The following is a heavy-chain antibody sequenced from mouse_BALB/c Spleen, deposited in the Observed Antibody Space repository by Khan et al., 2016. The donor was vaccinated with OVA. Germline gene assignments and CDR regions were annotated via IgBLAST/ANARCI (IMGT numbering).Heavy chain of an antibody. CDR1: GYSITSNYA. J-gene: IGHJ4*01. V-gene: IGHV3-2*02. CDR2: ISYSGST. Sequence: EVQLQESGPGLVKPSQSLSLTCTVNGYSITSNYAWNWIRQFPGNKLEWMGYISYSGSTNYNPSLKSRLSITRATSKNQFFLLLHSVTTEDSATXYCARQNLYSYALDYWGQGTSVTVSS. CDR3: ARQNLYSYALDY.